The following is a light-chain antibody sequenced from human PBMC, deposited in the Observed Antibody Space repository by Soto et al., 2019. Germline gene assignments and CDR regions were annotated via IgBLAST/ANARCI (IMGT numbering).Light chain of an antibody. CDR2: DVS. V-gene: IGLV2-14*01. Sequence: QSALPQPASVSGSPGQSITISCTGTSSDVGGYNYVSWYQQHPGKAPKLMIYDVSNRPLGVSNRFSGSKSGNTASLPISGLEDEDEAHYYCTSYTSSSFVVFGGGTKLTVL. CDR1: SSDVGGYNY. J-gene: IGLJ2*01. CDR3: TSYTSSSFVV.